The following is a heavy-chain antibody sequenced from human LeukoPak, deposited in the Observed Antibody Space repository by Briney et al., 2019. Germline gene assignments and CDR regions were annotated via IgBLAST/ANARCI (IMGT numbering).Heavy chain of an antibody. CDR2: IYYSGST. Sequence: SETLSLTCTVSGGSISSSSYYWGWIRQPPGKGLEWIGSIYYSGSTYYNPSLKSRVTISVDTSKNQFSPKLSSVAAANTVVYYCARGYSSSWYSEIDYWGQGTLVTVSS. CDR1: GGSISSSSYY. V-gene: IGHV4-39*01. D-gene: IGHD6-13*01. J-gene: IGHJ4*02. CDR3: ARGYSSSWYSEIDY.